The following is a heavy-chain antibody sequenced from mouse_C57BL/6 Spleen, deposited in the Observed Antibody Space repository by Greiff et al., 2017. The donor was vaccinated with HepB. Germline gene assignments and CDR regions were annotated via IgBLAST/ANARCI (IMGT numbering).Heavy chain of an antibody. D-gene: IGHD1-1*01. V-gene: IGHV1-64*01. J-gene: IGHJ4*01. CDR3: ARYYYGSSPYYAMDY. Sequence: VQLQQPGAELVKPGASVKLSCKASGYTFTSYWMHWVKQRPGQGLEWIGMIHPNSGSTNYNEKFKSKATLTVDKSSSTAYMQLSSLTSEDSAVYYCARYYYGSSPYYAMDYWGQGTSVTVSS. CDR2: IHPNSGST. CDR1: GYTFTSYW.